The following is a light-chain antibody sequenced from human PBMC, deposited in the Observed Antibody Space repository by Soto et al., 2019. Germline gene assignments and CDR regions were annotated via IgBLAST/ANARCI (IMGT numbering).Light chain of an antibody. CDR2: AAS. CDR3: QQYGTSPYT. CDR1: QSVNSNY. V-gene: IGKV3-20*01. Sequence: EIVLTQSPGTLSLSPGERATLSCRASQSVNSNYLGWYQKKPAQAPRLLIYAASSRVTGVPDRFSGSGSGTDFTLTISRLEPEDFAVYYCQQYGTSPYTFGQGTKLEIK. J-gene: IGKJ2*01.